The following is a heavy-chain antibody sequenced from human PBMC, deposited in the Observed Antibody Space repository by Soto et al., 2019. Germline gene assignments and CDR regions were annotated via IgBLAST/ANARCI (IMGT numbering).Heavy chain of an antibody. J-gene: IGHJ3*02. CDR3: ASAPAAGGQDAFDI. V-gene: IGHV3-48*03. CDR2: ISSSGSTI. D-gene: IGHD6-13*01. CDR1: GFTFSSYE. Sequence: GGSLRLSCAASGFTFSSYEMNWVRQAPGKGLEWVSYISSSGSTIYYADSVKGRFTISRDNAKNSLYLQMNSLRVEDTAVYYCASAPAAGGQDAFDIWGQGTMVTVSS.